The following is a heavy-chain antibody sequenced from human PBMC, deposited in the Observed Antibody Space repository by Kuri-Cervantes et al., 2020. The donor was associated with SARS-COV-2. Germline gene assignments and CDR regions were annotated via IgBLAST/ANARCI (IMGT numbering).Heavy chain of an antibody. J-gene: IGHJ4*02. D-gene: IGHD2-21*02. Sequence: SETLSLSCTVSGGSISSYYWSWIRQPPGKGLEWIGYIYYSGSTNYNPSLKSRVTISVDTSKNQFSLRLTSLTAADTAIYYCARDLLPSYCGGDCTPGFDNWGQGTLVTVSS. V-gene: IGHV4-59*12. CDR3: ARDLLPSYCGGDCTPGFDN. CDR2: IYYSGST. CDR1: GGSISSYY.